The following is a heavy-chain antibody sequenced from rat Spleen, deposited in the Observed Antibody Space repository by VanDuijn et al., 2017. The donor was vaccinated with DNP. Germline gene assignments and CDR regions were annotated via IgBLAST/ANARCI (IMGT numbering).Heavy chain of an antibody. J-gene: IGHJ1*01. CDR3: ARGNDYYYPYWYFDF. CDR2: INYSGST. Sequence: EVQLQESGPGLVKPSQPLSLTCSVTGYSITSSYRWNWIRKFPGNKMEWIGYINYSGSTGYNPSLKSRISITRDTSKNQIFLQLNSVTTADTATYYCARGNDYYYPYWYFDFWGPGTMVTVSS. CDR1: GYSITSSY. D-gene: IGHD1-12*03. V-gene: IGHV3-1*01.